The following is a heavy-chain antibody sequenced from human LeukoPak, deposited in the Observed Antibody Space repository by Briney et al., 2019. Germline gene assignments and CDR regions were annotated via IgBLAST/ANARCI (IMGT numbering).Heavy chain of an antibody. V-gene: IGHV4-34*01. D-gene: IGHD3-10*01. J-gene: IGHJ5*02. CDR1: GGSFSGYY. Sequence: SETLSLTCAVYGGSFSGYYWSWIRQPPGKGLEWIGEINHSGSTNYNPSLTSRVTISVDTSKNQFSLKLSSVTAADTAVYYCARHKSLPYYYGSGRVAPYNWFDPWGQGTLVTVSS. CDR3: ARHKSLPYYYGSGRVAPYNWFDP. CDR2: INHSGST.